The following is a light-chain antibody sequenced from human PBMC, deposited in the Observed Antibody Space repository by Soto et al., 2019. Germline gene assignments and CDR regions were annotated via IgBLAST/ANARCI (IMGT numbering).Light chain of an antibody. CDR3: SSYRTGSTYV. Sequence: QSALTQPASVSGSPGQSITISCTGTGSDVGGYNLVSWYQQHPGKAPKLIIYDGNKRPSGISNRFSGSKSGNTASLPISGLQAEDEADYYCSSYRTGSTYVFGSGTKLTVL. V-gene: IGLV2-14*02. CDR1: GSDVGGYNL. CDR2: DGN. J-gene: IGLJ1*01.